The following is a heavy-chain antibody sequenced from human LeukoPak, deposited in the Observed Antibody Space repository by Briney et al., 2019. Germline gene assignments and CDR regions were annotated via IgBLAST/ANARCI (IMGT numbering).Heavy chain of an antibody. CDR2: IYYSGST. J-gene: IGHJ4*02. V-gene: IGHV4-59*01. Sequence: SETLSLTCTVSGGSISSYYWSWIRQPPGKGLEWIGYIYYSGSTNYNPSLKSRVTISVGTSKNQFSLKLSSVTAADTAVYYCARSPTYGGYPANFDYWGQGTLVTVSS. CDR1: GGSISSYY. CDR3: ARSPTYGGYPANFDY. D-gene: IGHD5-12*01.